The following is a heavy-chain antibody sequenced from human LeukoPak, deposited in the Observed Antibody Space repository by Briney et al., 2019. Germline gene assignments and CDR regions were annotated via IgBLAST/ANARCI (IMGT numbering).Heavy chain of an antibody. J-gene: IGHJ6*02. CDR1: GYTFTNYD. CDR2: RNPNSGRT. D-gene: IGHD6-25*01. CDR3: ARGPVSAHGMDV. V-gene: IGHV1-8*01. Sequence: ASVKVSCKASGYTFTNYDINWVRQDTGQGLEWMGWRNPNSGRTGFAQKFQGRLTMTADTSISTAYMELGGLTSDDTAVYYCARGPVSAHGMDVWGQGTTVTVSS.